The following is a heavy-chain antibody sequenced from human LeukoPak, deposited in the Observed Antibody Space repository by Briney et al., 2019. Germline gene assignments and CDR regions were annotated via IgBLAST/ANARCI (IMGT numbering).Heavy chain of an antibody. CDR1: GYSFTDYW. D-gene: IGHD2-15*01. Sequence: GESLKISCKGSGYSFTDYWIGWVRQMPGKGLEWMGIIFPGDFELKYSPSFQSQVIISVDKSIDTAYLQWSSLQASDTAMYYCARHGLEGCRGGMCYRSFHYYGMDVWGQGTTVTVSS. J-gene: IGHJ6*02. CDR3: ARHGLEGCRGGMCYRSFHYYGMDV. CDR2: IFPGDFEL. V-gene: IGHV5-51*01.